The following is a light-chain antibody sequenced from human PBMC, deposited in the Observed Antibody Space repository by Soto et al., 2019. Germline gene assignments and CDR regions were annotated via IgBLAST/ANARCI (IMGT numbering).Light chain of an antibody. CDR2: GAS. CDR3: QQYGSSGT. J-gene: IGKJ1*01. V-gene: IGKV3-20*01. CDR1: QSINRY. Sequence: EIVMTQSPASLSVSPRETATLSCRASQSINRYLAWYQHKPGQAPRLLIHGASTRATGIPDRFSGSGSGTDFTLTISRLEPEDFAVYYCQQYGSSGTFGQVTKVDIK.